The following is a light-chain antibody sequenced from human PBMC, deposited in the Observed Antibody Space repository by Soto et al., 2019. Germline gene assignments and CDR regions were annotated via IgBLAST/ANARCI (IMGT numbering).Light chain of an antibody. J-gene: IGLJ1*01. CDR2: DVS. CDR3: SSFTSSSSYV. V-gene: IGLV2-14*03. Sequence: QPVLAQPASVSGSPGQSITISCTGTSSDVGSYNSVSWYQQYPGKAPTLMIHDVSNRPSGVSNRFSGSKSGNTASLTISGLQAEDEADYYCSSFTSSSSYVFGSGTKLTVL. CDR1: SSDVGSYNS.